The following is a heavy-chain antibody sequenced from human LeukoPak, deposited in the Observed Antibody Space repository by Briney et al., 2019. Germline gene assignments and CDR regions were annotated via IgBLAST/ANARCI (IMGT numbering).Heavy chain of an antibody. J-gene: IGHJ4*02. D-gene: IGHD6-13*01. CDR1: GFTFNEYS. CDR3: AKDTLKYGSNYFHY. V-gene: IGHV3-43*02. CDR2: ITGDGSST. Sequence: GGSLRLSCAASGFTFNEYSMHWVRQVPGKGLEWVSVITGDGSSTYYTDSVRGRFTISRDNSKNSLYLQLNSLRSEDTALYYCAKDTLKYGSNYFHYWGQGTLVTVSS.